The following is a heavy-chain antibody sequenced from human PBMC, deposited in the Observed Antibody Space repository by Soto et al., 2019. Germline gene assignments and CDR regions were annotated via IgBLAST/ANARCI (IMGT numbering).Heavy chain of an antibody. J-gene: IGHJ2*01. V-gene: IGHV3-30*18. D-gene: IGHD3-22*01. Sequence: QVQLVESGGGVVQPGRSLRLSCAASGFTFSSYGMHWVRQAPGKGLEWVAVISYDGSNKYYADSVKGRFTISRDNSKNTLYLQMNSLRAEDTAVYYCAKDGVDYDKNWYFDLWGRGTLVTVSS. CDR2: ISYDGSNK. CDR3: AKDGVDYDKNWYFDL. CDR1: GFTFSSYG.